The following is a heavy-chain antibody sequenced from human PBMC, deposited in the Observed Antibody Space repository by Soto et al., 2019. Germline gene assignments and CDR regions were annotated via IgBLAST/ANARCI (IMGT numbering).Heavy chain of an antibody. V-gene: IGHV3-30*18. CDR1: GFTFSSYG. J-gene: IGHJ4*02. CDR3: AKGGNGWYIDY. CDR2: ISYDGSNK. Sequence: ESGGGVVQPGRSLRLSCAASGFTFSSYGMHWVRQAPGKGLEWAAVISYDGSNKYYADSVKGRFTISRDNSKSTLYLQMNSLRAEDTAVYYCAKGGNGWYIDYWGQGTLVTVSS. D-gene: IGHD6-19*01.